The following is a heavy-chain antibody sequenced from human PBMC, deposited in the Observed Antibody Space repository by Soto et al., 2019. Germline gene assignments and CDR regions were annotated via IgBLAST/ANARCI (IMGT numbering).Heavy chain of an antibody. J-gene: IGHJ6*02. CDR1: GGSFSGDY. CDR2: INHSGST. CDR3: ARGPLLITFFGVVTHVRGYYYGMDV. V-gene: IGHV4-34*01. Sequence: SETLSLTCAVYGGSFSGDYWSWSRQPPGKGLEWIGEINHSGSTNYNPSLKSRVTISVDTSKNQFSLKLSSVTAADTAVYYCARGPLLITFFGVVTHVRGYYYGMDVWGQGTTVTVSS. D-gene: IGHD3-3*01.